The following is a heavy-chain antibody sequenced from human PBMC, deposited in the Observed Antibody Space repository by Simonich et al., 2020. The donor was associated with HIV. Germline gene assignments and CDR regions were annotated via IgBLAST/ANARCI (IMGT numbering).Heavy chain of an antibody. CDR2: INSDGIST. J-gene: IGHJ3*02. D-gene: IGHD3-22*01. CDR1: GFTFSRYW. V-gene: IGHV3-74*01. Sequence: EVQLVESGGGLVQSGVSLRLSCAASGFTFSRYWLHWVRQVPGKGLVWVASINSDGISTTYADSVKGRFTISRDNAKRTLYLQMNSLRAEDTAVYYCARVGDSSGYRSDAFDIWGQGTTVTV. CDR3: ARVGDSSGYRSDAFDI.